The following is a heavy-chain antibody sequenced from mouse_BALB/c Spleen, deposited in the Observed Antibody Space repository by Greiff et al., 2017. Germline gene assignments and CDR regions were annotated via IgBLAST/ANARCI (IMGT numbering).Heavy chain of an antibody. V-gene: IGHV14-3*02. Sequence: DVKLVESGAELVKPGASVKLSCTASGFNIKDTYMHWVKQRPEQGLEWIGRIDPANGNTKYDPKFQGKATITADTSSNTAYLQLSSLTSEDTAVYYCATPPGTGFDYWGQGTTLTVSS. D-gene: IGHD4-1*01. CDR3: ATPPGTGFDY. CDR1: GFNIKDTY. J-gene: IGHJ2*01. CDR2: IDPANGNT.